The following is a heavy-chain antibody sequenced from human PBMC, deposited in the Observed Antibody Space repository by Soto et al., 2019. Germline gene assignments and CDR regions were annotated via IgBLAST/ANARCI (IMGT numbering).Heavy chain of an antibody. CDR2: ISAYNGNT. CDR1: GYTFTSYG. V-gene: IGHV1-18*01. CDR3: ARDRSRLAMIVVVPFDP. J-gene: IGHJ5*02. Sequence: QVQLVQSGAEVKKPGASVKVSCKASGYTFTSYGISWVRQAPGQGLEWMGWISAYNGNTNYAQKLQGRVTMTTDTATRTAYMELRSLRSDDTAVYYCARDRSRLAMIVVVPFDPWGQGTLVTVSS. D-gene: IGHD3-22*01.